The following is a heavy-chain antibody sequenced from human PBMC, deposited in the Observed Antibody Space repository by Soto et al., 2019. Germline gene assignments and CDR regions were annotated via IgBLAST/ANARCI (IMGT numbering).Heavy chain of an antibody. CDR2: IYYSGST. Sequence: PSETLSLTCTVSGGSISSYYWSWIRQPPGKGLEWIGYIYYSGSTNYNPSLKSRVTISVDTSKNQFSLKLSSVTAADTAVYYCARETTRGKTPRGYYYYYMDVWGKGTTVTVSS. D-gene: IGHD1-1*01. J-gene: IGHJ6*03. CDR3: ARETTRGKTPRGYYYYYMDV. CDR1: GGSISSYY. V-gene: IGHV4-59*01.